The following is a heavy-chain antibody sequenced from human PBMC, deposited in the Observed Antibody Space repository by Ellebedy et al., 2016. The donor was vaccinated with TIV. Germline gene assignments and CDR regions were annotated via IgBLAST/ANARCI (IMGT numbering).Heavy chain of an antibody. Sequence: MPSETLSLTCTVSGGSISSSSYYWGWIRQPPGKGLEWIGSIYYSGSTYYNPSLKSRVTISVDTSKNQFSLKLSSVTAADTAVYYCASFLAYCGGDCYSGSEDYYGMDVWGQGTTVTVSS. CDR1: GGSISSSSYY. CDR2: IYYSGST. D-gene: IGHD2-21*02. CDR3: ASFLAYCGGDCYSGSEDYYGMDV. J-gene: IGHJ6*02. V-gene: IGHV4-39*01.